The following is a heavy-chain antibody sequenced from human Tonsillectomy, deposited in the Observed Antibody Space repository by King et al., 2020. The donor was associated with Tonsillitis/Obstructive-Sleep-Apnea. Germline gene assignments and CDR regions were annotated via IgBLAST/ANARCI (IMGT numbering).Heavy chain of an antibody. D-gene: IGHD5-12*01. CDR1: GFTFSSYW. V-gene: IGHV3-74*03. Sequence: VQLVESGGGLVQPGGSLRLSCAASGFTFSSYWMHWVRQAPGKGLVWVSRIKSDGSSTTYADSVKGRFTISRDNAKNTVFLQMNSLRAEDTAVYYCARDPQDMAATFPYYHYYMDVWGKGTTVTVSS. CDR3: ARDPQDMAATFPYYHYYMDV. J-gene: IGHJ6*03. CDR2: IKSDGSST.